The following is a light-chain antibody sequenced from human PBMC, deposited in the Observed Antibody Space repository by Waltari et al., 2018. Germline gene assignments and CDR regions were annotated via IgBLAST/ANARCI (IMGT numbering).Light chain of an antibody. CDR3: SSYAGSNTII. CDR2: EVS. V-gene: IGLV2-8*01. Sequence: QAALTQSPSMSGSPGQSVTISCTGTSSDIGAYNRISWYQQHPGKAPKLMIYEVSQRPSGVSDRFSGSKSGNTASLTISGLQAEDEADYYCSSYAGSNTIIFGAGTRLTVL. J-gene: IGLJ1*01. CDR1: SSDIGAYNR.